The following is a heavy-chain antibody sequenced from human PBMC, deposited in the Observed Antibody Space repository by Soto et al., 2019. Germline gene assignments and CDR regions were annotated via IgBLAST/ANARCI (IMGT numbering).Heavy chain of an antibody. CDR3: ARAGRVVTATTTPYYFDY. CDR1: GGSVSSGSYY. CDR2: IYYSGST. J-gene: IGHJ4*02. V-gene: IGHV4-61*01. D-gene: IGHD2-21*02. Sequence: QVQLQESGPGLVKPSETLSLTCTVSGGSVSSGSYYWSWIRQPPGKGLEWIGYIYYSGSTNYNPSLKSRVTISVDTSKNQFSLKLSSVTAADTAVYYCARAGRVVTATTTPYYFDYWGQGPLVTVSS.